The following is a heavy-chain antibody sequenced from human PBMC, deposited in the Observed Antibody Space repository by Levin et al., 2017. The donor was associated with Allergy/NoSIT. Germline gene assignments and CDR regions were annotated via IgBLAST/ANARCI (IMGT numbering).Heavy chain of an antibody. Sequence: SETLSLTCTISGGSGSNYCWNWIRQPPGKGLEYIGHICNTVSTTYNPSLKSRVTISLDRSKNQFSLKLNSVTAADTALYYCARLSTDWSQFDPWGQGTMVTVSS. CDR1: GGSGSNYC. J-gene: IGHJ5*02. CDR2: ICNTVST. CDR3: ARLSTDWSQFDP. V-gene: IGHV4-59*02. D-gene: IGHD6-19*01.